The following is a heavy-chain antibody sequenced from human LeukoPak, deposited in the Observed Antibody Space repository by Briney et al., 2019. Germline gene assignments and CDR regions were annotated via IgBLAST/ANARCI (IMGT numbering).Heavy chain of an antibody. J-gene: IGHJ4*02. CDR1: GFTVSSYY. CDR3: ARDNSSSWWVGLFDY. D-gene: IGHD6-13*01. CDR2: IYSGGRT. V-gene: IGHV3-66*01. Sequence: GGSLRLSCAASGFTVSSYYMSWIRQAPGKGLEWVSYIYSGGRTYYADSVKGRFTISRDNSKNTLYLQMNSLRADDTAVYYCARDNSSSWWVGLFDYWGQGILVTVSS.